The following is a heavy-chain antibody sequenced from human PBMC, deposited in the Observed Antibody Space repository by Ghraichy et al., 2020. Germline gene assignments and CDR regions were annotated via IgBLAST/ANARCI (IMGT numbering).Heavy chain of an antibody. V-gene: IGHV3-23*01. CDR3: AKTGVVVVTADAFDI. CDR1: GFTFSSYA. Sequence: LSLTCAASGFTFSSYAMSWVRQAPGKGLEWVSAISGSGGSTYYADSVKGRFTISRDNSKNTLYLQMNSLIAEDTAVYYCAKTGVVVVTADAFDIWGQGTMVTVSS. J-gene: IGHJ3*02. D-gene: IGHD3-22*01. CDR2: ISGSGGST.